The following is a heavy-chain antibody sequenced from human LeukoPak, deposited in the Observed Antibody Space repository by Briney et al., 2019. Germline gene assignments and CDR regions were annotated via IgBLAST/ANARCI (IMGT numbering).Heavy chain of an antibody. CDR2: INPFSGGT. CDR1: GYTFTDYY. CDR3: ARDCASPACSSTSCTPGGNWFDP. V-gene: IGHV1-2*02. D-gene: IGHD2-2*01. J-gene: IGHJ5*02. Sequence: APVKVSCKASGYTFTDYYIHWVRQAPGQGLEWMGWINPFSGGTKYAQKFQGRVTMTRDTSISTAYMELSRLRSDDTAVYYCARDCASPACSSTSCTPGGNWFDPWGQGTLVTVSS.